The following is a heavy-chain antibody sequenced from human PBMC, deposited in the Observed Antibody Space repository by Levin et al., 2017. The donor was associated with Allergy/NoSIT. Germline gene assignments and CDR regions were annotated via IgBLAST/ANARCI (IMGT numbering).Heavy chain of an antibody. CDR2: ISYDGSNK. CDR1: GFTFSSYG. Sequence: LSLTCAASGFTFSSYGMHWVRQAPGKGLEWVAVISYDGSNKYYADSVKGRFTISRDNSKNTLYLQMNSLRAEDTAVYYCAKGGWELLTPDYWGQGTLVTVSS. V-gene: IGHV3-30*18. CDR3: AKGGWELLTPDY. J-gene: IGHJ4*02. D-gene: IGHD1-26*01.